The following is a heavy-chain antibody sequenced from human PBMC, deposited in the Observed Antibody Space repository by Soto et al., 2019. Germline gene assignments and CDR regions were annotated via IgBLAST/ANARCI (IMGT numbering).Heavy chain of an antibody. CDR2: IYYSGST. CDR3: ARHQYYDILTGYYKSYNWFDP. Sequence: SLTRAASGGTISSTSYAWGLIRKPPGKGLEWIGSIYYSGSTYYNPSLKSRVTISVDTSKNQFSLKLSSVTAADTAVYYCARHQYYDILTGYYKSYNWFDPWGQGTLVTVSS. D-gene: IGHD3-9*01. V-gene: IGHV4-39*01. J-gene: IGHJ5*02. CDR1: GGTISSTSYA.